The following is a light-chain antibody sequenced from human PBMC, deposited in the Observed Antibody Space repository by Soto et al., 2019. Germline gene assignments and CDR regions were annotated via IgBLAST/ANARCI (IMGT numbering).Light chain of an antibody. J-gene: IGLJ2*01. CDR1: SSDVGDFNY. Sequence: QSVLTQPASVSGSPGRSVTISCTGSSSDVGDFNYVSWYQHLPGRAPTLIIYDVTNRPSGISYRFSASKSGRTASLTISGLQADDEADYYCSSYSSSSTHVVFGGGTKLTVL. CDR2: DVT. CDR3: SSYSSSSTHVV. V-gene: IGLV2-14*03.